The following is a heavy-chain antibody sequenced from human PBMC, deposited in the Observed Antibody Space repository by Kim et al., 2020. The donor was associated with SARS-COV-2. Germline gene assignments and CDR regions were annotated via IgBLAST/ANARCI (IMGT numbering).Heavy chain of an antibody. Sequence: GESLKISCKGSRYSFTSYWIGWVRQMPGKGLEWMGIIYPGDSDTRYSPSFQGQVTISADKSISTAYLQWSSLKASDTAMYYCARLKYYDFWSGYAFDIWGQGTMVTVSS. CDR2: IYPGDSDT. J-gene: IGHJ3*02. CDR3: ARLKYYDFWSGYAFDI. V-gene: IGHV5-51*01. CDR1: RYSFTSYW. D-gene: IGHD3-3*01.